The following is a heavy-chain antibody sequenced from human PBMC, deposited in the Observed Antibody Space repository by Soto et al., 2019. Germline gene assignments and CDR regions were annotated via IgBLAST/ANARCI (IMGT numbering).Heavy chain of an antibody. CDR1: GASISSGADY. CDR3: ARGRVIGAVVVPAASYYGMDV. D-gene: IGHD2-2*01. V-gene: IGHV4-31*03. CDR2: IYYNGNT. Sequence: SETLSLTCTFSGASISSGADYWSWLRQLPGKGLEWIGYIYYNGNTYYNPSLKSRLTISADTSKNEFSLRLSSVTAADTAAYYCARGRVIGAVVVPAASYYGMDVWGQGTTVTVSS. J-gene: IGHJ6*02.